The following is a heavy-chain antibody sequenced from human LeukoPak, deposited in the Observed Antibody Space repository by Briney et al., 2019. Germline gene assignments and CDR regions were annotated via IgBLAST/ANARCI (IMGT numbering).Heavy chain of an antibody. V-gene: IGHV3-30*04. D-gene: IGHD5-12*01. J-gene: IGHJ4*02. CDR2: ISYDGSDK. CDR3: ARARPSMWIDY. Sequence: GGSLRLSCAASGFTFSSYAMYWVRQAPGKGLEWVAVISYDGSDKFYADSVKGRFTNSRDSSKNTLYLQMNSLRPEDTAVYYCARARPSMWIDYWGQGTLVTVSS. CDR1: GFTFSSYA.